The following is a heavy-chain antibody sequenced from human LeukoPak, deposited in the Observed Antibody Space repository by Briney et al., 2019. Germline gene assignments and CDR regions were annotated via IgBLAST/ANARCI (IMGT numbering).Heavy chain of an antibody. D-gene: IGHD5-24*01. V-gene: IGHV3-66*01. CDR2: IYSSGST. CDR3: AGMAAKYGIYV. Sequence: GGSLRPPYAPSGFTVYSSYIRWVRQAPGKGLEWVSIIYSSGSTYYADSVKGRFTISRDNSKNTLYLQMNSLRAEDTGLYYCAGMAAKYGIYVWGQGTTVTVSS. CDR1: GFTVYSSY. J-gene: IGHJ6*02.